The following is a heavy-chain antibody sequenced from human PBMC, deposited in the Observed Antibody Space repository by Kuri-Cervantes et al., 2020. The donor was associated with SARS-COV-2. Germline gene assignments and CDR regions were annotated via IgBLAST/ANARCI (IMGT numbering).Heavy chain of an antibody. D-gene: IGHD6-13*01. CDR3: ARDDGGAAGQESIFDY. V-gene: IGHV1-69*06. CDR1: GGTFSSYA. CDR2: IIPIFGTA. J-gene: IGHJ4*02. Sequence: SVKVSCKASGGTFSSYAISWVRQAPGQGLEWMGGIIPIFGTANYAQKFQGRVTITADKSTSTAYMELSSLRSEDTAVYYCARDDGGAAGQESIFDYWGQGTLVTVSS.